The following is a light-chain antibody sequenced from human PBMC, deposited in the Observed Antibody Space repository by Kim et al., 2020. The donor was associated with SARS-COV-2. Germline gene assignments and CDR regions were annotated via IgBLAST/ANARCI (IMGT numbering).Light chain of an antibody. CDR2: DAS. V-gene: IGKV3-15*01. Sequence: EILMTQSPATLSVSPGGRATLSCRASQSVSSSLAWYQQKPGQAPRLLMYDASTRATGIPARFSGSGSGTEFTLTISSLQSEDFAVYYCQQYNNWWTFGQGTKVDIK. J-gene: IGKJ1*01. CDR3: QQYNNWWT. CDR1: QSVSSS.